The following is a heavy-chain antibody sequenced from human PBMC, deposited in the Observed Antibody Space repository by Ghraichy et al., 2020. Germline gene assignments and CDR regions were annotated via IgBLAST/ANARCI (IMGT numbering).Heavy chain of an antibody. Sequence: LSLTCVGSGFTFSSYSMNWVRQSPGKGLEWISYITSSSSFKSYADSVKGRFTISRDNAHNSLYLQMNSLRDEDTAVYFCARGSTVVRFFYYYGMDVWGQGTTVTVSS. CDR1: GFTFSSYS. J-gene: IGHJ6*02. V-gene: IGHV3-48*02. CDR2: ITSSSSFK. CDR3: ARGSTVVRFFYYYGMDV. D-gene: IGHD4-23*01.